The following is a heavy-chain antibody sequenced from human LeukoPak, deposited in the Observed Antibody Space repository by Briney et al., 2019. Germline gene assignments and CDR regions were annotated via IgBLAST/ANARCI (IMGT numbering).Heavy chain of an antibody. J-gene: IGHJ3*01. V-gene: IGHV5-51*01. Sequence: GESLKISCKGSGYSFTSYGIGWVRQMPGKGLEWRGIIYPGDSDTRYSPSFQCQVTLSADKSIRTDYLQWSSLKASDTAMYYCARHGISGSYRNAFDLWGQGTMVTVSS. D-gene: IGHD1-26*01. CDR3: ARHGISGSYRNAFDL. CDR2: IYPGDSDT. CDR1: GYSFTSYG.